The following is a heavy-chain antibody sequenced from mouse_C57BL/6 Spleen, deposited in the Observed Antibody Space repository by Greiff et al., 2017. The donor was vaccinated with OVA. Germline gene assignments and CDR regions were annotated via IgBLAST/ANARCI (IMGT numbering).Heavy chain of an antibody. D-gene: IGHD1-1*01. CDR1: GYTFTSYW. CDR3: ARGYYVRYYYAMDY. J-gene: IGHJ4*01. Sequence: VQLQQPGAELVKPGASVKLSCKASGYTFTSYWMHWVKQRPGQGLEWIGMIHPNSGSTNYNEKFKSKATLTVDKSSSTAYMQLSSLTSEDSAVYYCARGYYVRYYYAMDYWGQGTSVTVSS. CDR2: IHPNSGST. V-gene: IGHV1-64*01.